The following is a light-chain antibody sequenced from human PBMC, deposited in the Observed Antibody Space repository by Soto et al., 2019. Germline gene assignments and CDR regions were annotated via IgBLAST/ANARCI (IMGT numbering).Light chain of an antibody. CDR1: QNVSRF. Sequence: EIVLTQSPATLSLSPGERATLSCRASQNVSRFLAWYQRRPGQAPRLLIYDASKRASDIPARFSGSGSGTDFTLTISSLEPGDSAVYYCQQRSNWPPLTFGGGTKVEIK. J-gene: IGKJ4*01. CDR3: QQRSNWPPLT. CDR2: DAS. V-gene: IGKV3-11*01.